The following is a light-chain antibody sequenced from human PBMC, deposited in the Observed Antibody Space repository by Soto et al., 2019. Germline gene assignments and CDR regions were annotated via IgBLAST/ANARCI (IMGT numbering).Light chain of an antibody. Sequence: QSALTQPASVSGSPGQSITISCTGTSSDTAGYNYVSWYQQHPGKAPKLMIYEVSNRLSGVSNRFSGSQSGNTASLTISGLQAEDEANYYCSSYTTSNTPLYVFGTGTKVTV. V-gene: IGLV2-14*01. J-gene: IGLJ1*01. CDR2: EVS. CDR3: SSYTTSNTPLYV. CDR1: SSDTAGYNY.